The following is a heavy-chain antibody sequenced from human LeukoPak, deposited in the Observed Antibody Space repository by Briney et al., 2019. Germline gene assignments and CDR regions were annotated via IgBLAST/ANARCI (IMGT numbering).Heavy chain of an antibody. D-gene: IGHD1-1*01. CDR3: ARLNEGKQNFDF. CDR1: GGSINSSSYY. J-gene: IGHJ4*02. CDR2: IYYSGST. V-gene: IGHV4-39*07. Sequence: SETLCLTCAVSGGSINSSSYYWVWIRQPPGKGLEWIGSIYYSGSTYYNPPLTRRVTMSQDTSQNQFSLRLISVSAADTAVYYCARLNEGKQNFDFWGLGTLVTVSA.